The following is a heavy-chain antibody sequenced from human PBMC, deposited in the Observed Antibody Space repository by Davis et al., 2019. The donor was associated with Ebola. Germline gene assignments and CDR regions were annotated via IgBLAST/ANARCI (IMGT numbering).Heavy chain of an antibody. CDR3: GRGRIPAAVRSLDY. CDR2: IYQTGST. J-gene: IGHJ4*02. Sequence: PSETLSLTCTVSGYSISSGYYWGWIRQPPGMGLEWIGNIYQTGSTNYNPSLKSRVTISLHTSMNQFSLKLSSVTAADTAVYYCGRGRIPAAVRSLDYWGQGTLVTVSS. V-gene: IGHV4-38-2*02. D-gene: IGHD2-2*02. CDR1: GYSISSGYY.